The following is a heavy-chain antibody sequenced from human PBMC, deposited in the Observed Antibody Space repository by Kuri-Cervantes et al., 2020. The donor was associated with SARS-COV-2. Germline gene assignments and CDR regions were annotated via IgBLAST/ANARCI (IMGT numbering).Heavy chain of an antibody. V-gene: IGHV2-70*11. CDR3: ARIQATTVIADF. D-gene: IGHD4-11*01. Sequence: SGPTLVKPTLNLTLTCTFSGFSLSTSGMCVSWIRQPPGKALEWLARIDWDDDKYYSTSLTTRLTVSKDTSRNQVVLTMTNVDPVDTATYYCARIQATTVIADFWGQGTLVTVSS. J-gene: IGHJ4*02. CDR2: IDWDDDK. CDR1: GFSLSTSGMC.